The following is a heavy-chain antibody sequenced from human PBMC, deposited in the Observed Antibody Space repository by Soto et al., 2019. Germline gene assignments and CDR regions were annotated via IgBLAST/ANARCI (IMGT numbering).Heavy chain of an antibody. D-gene: IGHD5-12*01. CDR2: ISGSGGST. Sequence: GGSLRLSCAASGFTFSSYAMSWVRQAPGKGLEWVSAISGSGGSTYYADSVKGRFTISRDNSKNTLYLQMNSLRAEDTAVYYCAIDKVVGLGYSGDDFSFDSWGLGTLVNVSS. CDR1: GFTFSSYA. J-gene: IGHJ4*02. CDR3: AIDKVVGLGYSGDDFSFDS. V-gene: IGHV3-23*01.